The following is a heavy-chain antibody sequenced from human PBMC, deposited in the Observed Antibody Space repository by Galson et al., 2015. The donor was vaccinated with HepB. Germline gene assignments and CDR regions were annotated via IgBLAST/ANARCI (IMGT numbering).Heavy chain of an antibody. J-gene: IGHJ4*02. Sequence: SLRLSCAASGFTFSSYSMNWVRQAPGKGLEWVPSISSSSSYIYYADSVKGRFTISRDNAKNSLYLQMNSLRAEDTAVYYCARGIRYSSSSHFDYWGQGTLVTVSS. CDR2: ISSSSSYI. CDR3: ARGIRYSSSSHFDY. V-gene: IGHV3-21*01. CDR1: GFTFSSYS. D-gene: IGHD6-6*01.